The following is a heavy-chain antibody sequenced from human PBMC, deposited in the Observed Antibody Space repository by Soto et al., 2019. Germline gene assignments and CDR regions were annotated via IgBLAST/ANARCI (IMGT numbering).Heavy chain of an antibody. Sequence: ASVKVSCKASGYNFTDYRIHWLRQAPGQRLEWMGWIRPGSGKAQYSEKFVGRLYVTRDTSATTAHMELSSLRSDDTAVYYCARGGIPVFEYWGQGSLVTVSS. CDR1: GYNFTDYR. CDR3: ARGGIPVFEY. D-gene: IGHD2-21*01. CDR2: IRPGSGKA. V-gene: IGHV1-3*01. J-gene: IGHJ4*02.